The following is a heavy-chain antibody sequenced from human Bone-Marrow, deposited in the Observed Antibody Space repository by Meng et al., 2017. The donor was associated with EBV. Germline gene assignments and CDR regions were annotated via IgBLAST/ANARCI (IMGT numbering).Heavy chain of an antibody. Sequence: QLQPQESGSGLVKPSQTLSLTCAVSGGSISSGGYSWSWIRQPPGKGLEWIGYIYHSGSTYYNPSLKSRVTISVDRSKNQFSLKLSSVTAADTAVYYCASSDCSSTSCYPRYWGQGTLVTVSS. V-gene: IGHV4-30-2*01. CDR2: IYHSGST. J-gene: IGHJ4*02. CDR1: GGSISSGGYS. CDR3: ASSDCSSTSCYPRY. D-gene: IGHD2-2*01.